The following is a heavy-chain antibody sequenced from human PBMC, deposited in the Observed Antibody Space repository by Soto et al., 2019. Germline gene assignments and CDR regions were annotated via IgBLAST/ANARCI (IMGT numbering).Heavy chain of an antibody. Sequence: QVQLVQSGAEVKKPGSSVKVSCKASGGTFSSYAISWVRQAPGQGLEWMGGIIHIFGTANYAQKFQGRVTITADESTSTAYMALSSLRSEDTAVYYCARSRVTYYYDRSAFDIWGQGTMVTVSS. V-gene: IGHV1-69*01. CDR1: GGTFSSYA. CDR3: ARSRVTYYYDRSAFDI. CDR2: IIHIFGTA. D-gene: IGHD3-22*01. J-gene: IGHJ3*02.